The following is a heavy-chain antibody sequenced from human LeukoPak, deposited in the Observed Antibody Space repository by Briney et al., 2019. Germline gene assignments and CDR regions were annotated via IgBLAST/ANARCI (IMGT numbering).Heavy chain of an antibody. V-gene: IGHV4-59*01. CDR2: IFYSGST. CDR1: GGSISLYY. Sequence: PSETLSLTCSVSGGSISLYYWSWIRQPPGKGLEWIGHIFYSGSTNYNPSLKSRVTISVDTSKNQFSLKLSSVTAAGTAVYYCARGTMVRGATDYWGQGTLVTVSS. CDR3: ARGTMVRGATDY. J-gene: IGHJ4*02. D-gene: IGHD3-10*01.